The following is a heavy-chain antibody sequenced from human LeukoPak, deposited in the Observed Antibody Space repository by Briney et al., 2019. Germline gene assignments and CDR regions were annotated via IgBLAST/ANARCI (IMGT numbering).Heavy chain of an antibody. J-gene: IGHJ5*02. Sequence: AGGCLRLSCAASVFTFGSYSMSWVRQAPWKGLEWLSAISGSGGSTYYADSVKGRFTISRDNSKNTLYLQMNSLRAEDTAVYYCAKVKYCSSTSCYRSPNWFDPWGQGTLVTVSS. CDR1: VFTFGSYS. V-gene: IGHV3-23*01. CDR2: ISGSGGST. D-gene: IGHD2-2*02. CDR3: AKVKYCSSTSCYRSPNWFDP.